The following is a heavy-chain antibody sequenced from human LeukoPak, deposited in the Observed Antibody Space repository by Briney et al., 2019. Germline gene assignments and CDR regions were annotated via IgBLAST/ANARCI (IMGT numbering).Heavy chain of an antibody. CDR3: ARQGTFTYGMDV. V-gene: IGHV4-39*01. CDR1: GGSISSHY. CDR2: IYYSGST. J-gene: IGHJ6*02. Sequence: PSETLSLTCTVSGGSISSHYWTWIRQPPGKGLEWIGSIYYSGSTYYNPSLKSRVTLSVDTSKNQFSLKLNSVTAADTAVYYCARQGTFTYGMDVWGQGTTVTVS. D-gene: IGHD3-3*02.